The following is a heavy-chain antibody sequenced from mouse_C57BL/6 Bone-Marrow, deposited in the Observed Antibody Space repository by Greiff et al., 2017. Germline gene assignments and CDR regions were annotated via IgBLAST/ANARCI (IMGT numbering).Heavy chain of an antibody. J-gene: IGHJ3*01. V-gene: IGHV1-69*01. CDR3: AIEERAHYHGSIYAFAY. CDR2: IDPSDSYT. D-gene: IGHD1-1*01. Sequence: VQLQQPGAELVMPGASVKLSCKASGYTFTSYWMHWVKPRPGQGLEWIGEIDPSDSYTNYNQKIKGKSTLTVDKSSSTAYMPLSSLTSEDSAGYYCAIEERAHYHGSIYAFAYWGQGTLVTVSA. CDR1: GYTFTSYW.